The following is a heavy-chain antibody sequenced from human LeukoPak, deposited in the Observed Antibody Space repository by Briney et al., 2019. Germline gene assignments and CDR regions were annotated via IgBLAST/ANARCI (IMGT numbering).Heavy chain of an antibody. CDR3: ARKLGFIAQTIDLDY. CDR1: GYTFTGYY. Sequence: ASVKVSCKASGYTFTGYYMHWVRQAPGQGLEWMGWINPNSGGTNYAQKFQGRVTMTRDTSISTAYMELSGLRSDDTAVYYCARKLGFIAQTIDLDYWGQGTLVTVSS. V-gene: IGHV1-2*02. J-gene: IGHJ4*02. CDR2: INPNSGGT. D-gene: IGHD3-16*02.